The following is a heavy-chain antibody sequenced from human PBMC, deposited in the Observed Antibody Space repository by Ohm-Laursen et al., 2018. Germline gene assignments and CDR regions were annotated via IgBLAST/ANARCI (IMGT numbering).Heavy chain of an antibody. CDR3: ARSGDSSWYLGFDY. Sequence: SSLRLSCAASGFTFSSYGMHWVRQAPGKGLEWVAVISYDGSNKYYADSVKGRFTISRDNSKNTLYLQMNSLRAEDTAVYYCARSGDSSWYLGFDYWGQGTLVTVSS. CDR1: GFTFSSYG. D-gene: IGHD6-13*01. V-gene: IGHV3-30*03. CDR2: ISYDGSNK. J-gene: IGHJ4*02.